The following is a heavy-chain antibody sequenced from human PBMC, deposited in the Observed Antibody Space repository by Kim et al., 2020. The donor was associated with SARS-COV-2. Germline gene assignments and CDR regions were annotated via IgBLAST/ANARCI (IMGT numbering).Heavy chain of an antibody. V-gene: IGHV1-18*01. CDR3: ARGMITFGGVLGY. J-gene: IGHJ4*02. Sequence: KYAQKLQGRVTVTTDTSTSTAYMELRGLRSDDTAVYYCARGMITFGGVLGYWGQGTLVTVSS. D-gene: IGHD3-16*01.